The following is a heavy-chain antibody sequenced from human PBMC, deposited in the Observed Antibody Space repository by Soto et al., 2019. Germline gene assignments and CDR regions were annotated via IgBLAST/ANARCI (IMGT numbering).Heavy chain of an antibody. CDR3: ARDRGYDAHDYYYNAMDV. J-gene: IGHJ6*02. D-gene: IGHD3-10*01. CDR1: GFTFSRYS. CDR2: VSSSSSAI. Sequence: PGGSLRLSCAASGFTFSRYSMNWVRQAPGKGLEWVSYVSSSSSAIYYADSVKGRFTISRDNARNSLYLQMNGLRDEDTAVYYCARDRGYDAHDYYYNAMDVWGQGTTVTVSS. V-gene: IGHV3-48*02.